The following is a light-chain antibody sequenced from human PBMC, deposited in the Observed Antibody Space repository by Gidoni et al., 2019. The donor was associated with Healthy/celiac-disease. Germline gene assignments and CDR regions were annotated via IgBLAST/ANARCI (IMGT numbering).Light chain of an antibody. V-gene: IGKV3-15*01. CDR3: QQYNNWPHT. Sequence: IVITQSPATLSVSPGERATLSCRASQSVSSNLVWYQQKPGQAPRLLIYGASTRATGIPARFSGSGSGTEFTLTISSLQSEDFAVYYCQQYNNWPHTFGQGTKLEIK. J-gene: IGKJ2*01. CDR2: GAS. CDR1: QSVSSN.